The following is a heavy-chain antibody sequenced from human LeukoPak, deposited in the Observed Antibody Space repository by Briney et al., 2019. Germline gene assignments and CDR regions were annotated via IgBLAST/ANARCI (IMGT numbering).Heavy chain of an antibody. Sequence: PSETLSLTCTVSSGSISNYYWSWIRQPPGKGLEWIGYIYYSGSTNYNPSLKSRVTISVDTSKNQVSLKLSSVTAADTAVYYCARVGDGSGYFPFDYWGQGTLVTVSS. D-gene: IGHD3-22*01. CDR1: SGSISNYY. J-gene: IGHJ4*02. CDR3: ARVGDGSGYFPFDY. V-gene: IGHV4-59*01. CDR2: IYYSGST.